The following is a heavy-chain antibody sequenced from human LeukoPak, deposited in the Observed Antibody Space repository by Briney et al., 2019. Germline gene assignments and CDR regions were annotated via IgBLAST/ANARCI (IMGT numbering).Heavy chain of an antibody. CDR2: IDTSGST. CDR1: GGSISSYY. D-gene: IGHD6-19*01. CDR3: ARDRGSGWYYGWFDP. J-gene: IGHJ5*02. V-gene: IGHV4-4*07. Sequence: TSETLSLTCTVSGGSISSYYWGWIRQPAGKGLEWIGRIDTSGSTNYNPSLKSRVTMSVDTSKNQFSLKLSSVTAADTAVYYCARDRGSGWYYGWFDPWGQGTLVTVSS.